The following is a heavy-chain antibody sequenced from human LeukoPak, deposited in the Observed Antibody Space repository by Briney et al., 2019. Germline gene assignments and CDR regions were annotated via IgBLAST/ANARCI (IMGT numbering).Heavy chain of an antibody. Sequence: SETLSLTCAVSGGSISSGSHYWSWIRQPAGKGLEWIGRIYTSGSTNYNPSLESRVTISVDTSRNRFSLKLSSVTAADTAVYYCARDGRLEGCGGDCYPDYWGQGTLVTVSS. CDR2: IYTSGST. D-gene: IGHD2-21*01. CDR3: ARDGRLEGCGGDCYPDY. J-gene: IGHJ4*02. V-gene: IGHV4-61*02. CDR1: GGSISSGSHY.